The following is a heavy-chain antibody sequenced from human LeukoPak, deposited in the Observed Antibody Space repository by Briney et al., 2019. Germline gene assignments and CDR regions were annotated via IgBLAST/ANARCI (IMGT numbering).Heavy chain of an antibody. V-gene: IGHV3-11*01. CDR3: ARNIPSSWSWGWFDP. J-gene: IGHJ5*02. Sequence: KPGGSLRLSCAASGFTFGDYYMSWIRQAPGKGLEWVSYISSGSTIYYADSVKGRFTISRDNAKNSLYLQMNSLRAEDTAVYYCARNIPSSWSWGWFDPWGQGTLVTVSS. CDR2: ISSGSTI. D-gene: IGHD6-13*01. CDR1: GFTFGDYY.